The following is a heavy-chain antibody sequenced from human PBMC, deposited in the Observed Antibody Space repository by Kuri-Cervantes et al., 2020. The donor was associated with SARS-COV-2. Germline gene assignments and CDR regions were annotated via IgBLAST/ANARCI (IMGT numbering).Heavy chain of an antibody. V-gene: IGHV3-48*02. J-gene: IGHJ4*02. D-gene: IGHD7-27*01. CDR1: GFSFSSYS. CDR2: ISRSSSNI. CDR3: ARDPGAHGGDLYFDY. Sequence: GGSLRLSCAASGFSFSSYSMNWVRQVPGKGLEWVSYISRSSSNIYYADSVEGRFTISRDNAKNSLYLQMHSLRDEDTAVYFCARDPGAHGGDLYFDYRGQGTLVTVSS.